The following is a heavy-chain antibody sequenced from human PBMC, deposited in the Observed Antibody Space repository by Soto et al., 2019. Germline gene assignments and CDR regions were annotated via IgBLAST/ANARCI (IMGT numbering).Heavy chain of an antibody. J-gene: IGHJ6*04. CDR3: ALVAYASTYVMDV. CDR1: RYNFTNHY. V-gene: IGHV5-51*01. CDR2: IYPGDSDT. Sequence: WGALEDLCKGFRYNFTNHYGGWVAQIPGKSLEWKGIIYPGDSDTSYSPSFQGHVTISADKSISTAHPQWSSPKASDTAMYYCALVAYASTYVMDVGCKGTSPTGS. D-gene: IGHD2-2*01.